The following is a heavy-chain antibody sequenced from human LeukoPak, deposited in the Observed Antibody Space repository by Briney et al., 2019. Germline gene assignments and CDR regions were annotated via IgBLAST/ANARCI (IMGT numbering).Heavy chain of an antibody. CDR3: ARSIVGATGLDY. Sequence: GASVKVSCKASGHSFANYGISWVRQAPGQGLEWMGRVSAHNGNTNYAQKFQGRVTMTTDTSTSTAYMELRSLRSDDTAVYYCARSIVGATGLDYWGQGTLVTVSS. CDR2: VSAHNGNT. D-gene: IGHD1-26*01. CDR1: GHSFANYG. V-gene: IGHV1-18*01. J-gene: IGHJ4*02.